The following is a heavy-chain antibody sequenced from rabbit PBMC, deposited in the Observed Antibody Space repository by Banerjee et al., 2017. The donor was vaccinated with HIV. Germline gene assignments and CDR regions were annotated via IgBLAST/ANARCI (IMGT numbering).Heavy chain of an antibody. CDR1: GFSFSSNW. D-gene: IGHD1-1*01. CDR3: SRNYVNAFDP. CDR2: IDTNDGDT. Sequence: LEESGGGLVKTGGTLTLTCTVSGFSFSSNWICWVRQAPGKGLEWIACIDTNDGDTDYANWTKGRFTISKTSSTTVTLQMTSLTASDTATYFCSRNYVNAFDPWGQGPLVTVS. J-gene: IGHJ2*01. V-gene: IGHV1S45*01.